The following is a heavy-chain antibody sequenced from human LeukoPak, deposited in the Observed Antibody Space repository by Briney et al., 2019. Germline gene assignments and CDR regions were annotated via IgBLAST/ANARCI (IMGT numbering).Heavy chain of an antibody. CDR2: IDTSGNT. Sequence: SETLSLTCTVSGGSISSYYWSWIRQPAGKGLEWIGRIDTSGNTNYKPSLKSRVTMSVDTSKNQFSLKLSSVTAADTAVYYCARGFWGAWFKSHPFDYWGQGTLVTVSS. J-gene: IGHJ4*02. V-gene: IGHV4-4*07. CDR3: ARGFWGAWFKSHPFDY. CDR1: GGSISSYY. D-gene: IGHD3-9*01.